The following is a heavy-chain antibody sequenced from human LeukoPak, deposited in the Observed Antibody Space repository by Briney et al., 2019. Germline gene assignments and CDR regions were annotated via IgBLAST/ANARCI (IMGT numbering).Heavy chain of an antibody. D-gene: IGHD5-18*01. V-gene: IGHV4-34*01. CDR2: INHSGST. CDR1: GGSFSGYY. Sequence: SETLSLTCAVYGGSFSGYYWSWIRQPPGKGLEWIGEINHSGSTNYNPSLKSRVTISVDTSKNQFSLKLSSVTAADTAVYYCARGGGYSYASRGYYFDYWGQGTLVTVSS. J-gene: IGHJ4*02. CDR3: ARGGGYSYASRGYYFDY.